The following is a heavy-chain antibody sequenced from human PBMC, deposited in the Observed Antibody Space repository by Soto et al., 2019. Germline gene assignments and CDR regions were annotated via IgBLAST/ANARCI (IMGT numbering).Heavy chain of an antibody. V-gene: IGHV3-7*01. D-gene: IGHD3-10*01. CDR1: GFSFEIYW. CDR2: ISPDGSGD. CDR3: ARENWFFDY. J-gene: IGHJ4*02. Sequence: EVHLVESGGGLVQPGGSLRLSCAASGFSFEIYWMAWVRQAPGKGLEWVANISPDGSGDYYLDSVKGRFTISRDNAKNSVYLQMNSLVGDDTAVYYCARENWFFDYWGQGAPFTVSS.